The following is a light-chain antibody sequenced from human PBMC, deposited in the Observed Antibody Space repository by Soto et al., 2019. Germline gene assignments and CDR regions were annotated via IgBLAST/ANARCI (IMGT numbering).Light chain of an antibody. V-gene: IGKV3-20*01. Sequence: EVVLTQSPATLSVSPGDRATLSCRASQYIGSAVAWYHQKPGQAPRLLIYGASSRATGIPDRFSGRGSGTDFTLTISRLEPEDFAVYYCQQYGSSPRTFGPGTKGDIK. CDR3: QQYGSSPRT. J-gene: IGKJ1*01. CDR2: GAS. CDR1: QYIGSA.